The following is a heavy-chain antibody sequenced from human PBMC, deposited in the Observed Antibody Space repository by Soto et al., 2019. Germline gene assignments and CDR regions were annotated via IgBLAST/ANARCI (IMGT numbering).Heavy chain of an antibody. V-gene: IGHV4-39*01. D-gene: IGHD6-6*01. CDR2: IYYSGST. CDR1: GGSISSSSYY. CDR3: ARRYSSSLAVSWFDP. J-gene: IGHJ5*02. Sequence: QLQLQESGPGLVKPSETLSLTCTVSGGSISSSSYYWGWIRQPPGKGLEWIGSIYYSGSTYYNPSLKSRVTTSVDTSKNQFSLKLSSVTAADTAVYYCARRYSSSLAVSWFDPWGQGTLVTVSS.